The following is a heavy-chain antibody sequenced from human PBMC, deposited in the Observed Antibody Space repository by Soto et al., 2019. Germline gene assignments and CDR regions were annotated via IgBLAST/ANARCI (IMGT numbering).Heavy chain of an antibody. CDR2: ISGSGGST. CDR3: AKDGTYYDFSNWFDP. D-gene: IGHD3-3*01. V-gene: IGHV3-23*01. J-gene: IGHJ5*02. CDR1: GFTFSSYA. Sequence: LRLSCAASGFTFSSYAMSWVRQAPGKGLEWVSAISGSGGSTYYADSVKGRFTISRDNSKNTLYLQMNSLRAEDTAVYYCAKDGTYYDFSNWFDPWGQGTLVTVSS.